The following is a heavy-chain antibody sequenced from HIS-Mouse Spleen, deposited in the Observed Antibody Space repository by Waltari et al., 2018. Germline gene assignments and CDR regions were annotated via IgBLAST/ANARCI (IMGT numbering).Heavy chain of an antibody. CDR2: IKSKTDGGTT. CDR1: GFTFSNAW. D-gene: IGHD7-27*01. CDR3: TTANWGRDY. Sequence: EVQLVESGGGLVKPGGSLRLSCAASGFTFSNAWMSWVRQAPGKGLEWVGLIKSKTDGGTTDYAAPVKGRFTISRDDSKNTLYLQMNSLKTEDTAVYYCTTANWGRDYWGQGTLVTVSS. J-gene: IGHJ4*02. V-gene: IGHV3-15*01.